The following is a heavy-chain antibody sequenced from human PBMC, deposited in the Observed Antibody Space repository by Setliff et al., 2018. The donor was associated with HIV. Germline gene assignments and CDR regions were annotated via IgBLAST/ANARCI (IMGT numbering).Heavy chain of an antibody. CDR3: ARGKGRWLQFKGVFAFDI. CDR1: GDSISSYY. J-gene: IGHJ3*02. CDR2: IYHSGST. V-gene: IGHV4-59*01. Sequence: SETLSLTCTASGDSISSYYWSRIRQPPGKELEWIGYIYHSGSTNYNPSLKSRVTISADTSKNQFSLRLNSVTAADTAVYYCARGKGRWLQFKGVFAFDIWGQGTMVTVSS. D-gene: IGHD5-12*01.